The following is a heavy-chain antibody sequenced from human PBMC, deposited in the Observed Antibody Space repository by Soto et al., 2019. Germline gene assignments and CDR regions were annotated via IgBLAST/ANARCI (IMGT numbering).Heavy chain of an antibody. CDR2: MDRTGTT. Sequence: QVQLQESGPGLVKPSETLSLTCSVSGTSISGIGWWRWARQPPGKGLEWIGEMDRTGTTNFSPSLKSRVTMSKDESKNQFSLNLSSVTAADTAVYYCVRESYGMGVWGQGTTVTVSS. J-gene: IGHJ6*02. CDR1: GTSISGIGW. CDR3: VRESYGMGV. V-gene: IGHV4-4*02.